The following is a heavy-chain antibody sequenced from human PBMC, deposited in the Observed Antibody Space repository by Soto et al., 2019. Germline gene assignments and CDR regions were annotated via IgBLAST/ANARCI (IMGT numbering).Heavy chain of an antibody. CDR2: IIGDGSST. CDR3: ARDSGYGSVNSVNHYLDF. V-gene: IGHV3-74*01. Sequence: GGSLRLSCAASGFTFSNHWMHWVRQVAGRGPVWVSRIIGDGSSTGYADSVKGRFTISRDNAKNSLYLQMDSLRTEDTAVYYCARDSGYGSVNSVNHYLDFWGHGTLVTVSS. J-gene: IGHJ4*01. CDR1: GFTFSNHW. D-gene: IGHD3-10*01.